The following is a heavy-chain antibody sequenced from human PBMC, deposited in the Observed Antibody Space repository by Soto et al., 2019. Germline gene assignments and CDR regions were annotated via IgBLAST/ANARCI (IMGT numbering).Heavy chain of an antibody. V-gene: IGHV3-9*01. CDR3: AKVAPHSSVHSDYFQH. CDR1: GFTFDDYA. J-gene: IGHJ1*01. CDR2: ITWNGVNI. Sequence: EVQLVESGGGLVQPGRSLRLSCAASGFTFDDYAMHWVRQAPGKGLEWVSSITWNGVNIGYADSVKGRFTISRDNAKNSLYLQMNSRRAEDTALYYCAKVAPHSSVHSDYFQHWGQGTLFTVSS. D-gene: IGHD6-19*01.